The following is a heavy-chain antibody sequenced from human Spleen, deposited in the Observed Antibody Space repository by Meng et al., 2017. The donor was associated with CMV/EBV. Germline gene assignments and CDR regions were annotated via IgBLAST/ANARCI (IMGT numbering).Heavy chain of an antibody. Sequence: SGFTFSSYAMSWVRQAPGKGLEWVSAISGSDGSTYYADSVKGRFTISRDNSKNTLYLQMNSLRAEDTAVYYCAKGLSITIFGVLTHWGQGTLVTVSS. J-gene: IGHJ4*02. CDR1: GFTFSSYA. V-gene: IGHV3-23*01. D-gene: IGHD3-3*01. CDR2: ISGSDGST. CDR3: AKGLSITIFGVLTH.